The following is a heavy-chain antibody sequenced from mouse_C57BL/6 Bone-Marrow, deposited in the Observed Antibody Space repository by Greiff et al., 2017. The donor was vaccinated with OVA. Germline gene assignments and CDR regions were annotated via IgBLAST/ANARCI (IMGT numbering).Heavy chain of an antibody. Sequence: VQLQQSGPELVKPGASVKISCKASGYSFTDYNMNWVKQSNGKSLEWIGVINPNYGTTSYNQKFKGKATLTVDQSSSTAYMQLNSLTSEDSAVYYCARGGYYGSSYVGTWFAYWGQGTLVTVSA. CDR1: GYSFTDYN. CDR2: INPNYGTT. D-gene: IGHD1-1*01. J-gene: IGHJ3*01. CDR3: ARGGYYGSSYVGTWFAY. V-gene: IGHV1-39*01.